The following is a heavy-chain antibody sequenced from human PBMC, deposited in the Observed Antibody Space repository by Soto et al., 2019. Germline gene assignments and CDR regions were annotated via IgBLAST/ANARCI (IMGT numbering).Heavy chain of an antibody. V-gene: IGHV3-23*01. CDR2: TRGSGGDT. CDR1: GFTFSFCA. CDR3: GKGHSHSYYYFDY. D-gene: IGHD1-26*01. J-gene: IGHJ4*02. Sequence: EVQLLESGGGLVQPGGSLRLSCAASGFTFSFCAMNWVRQAPGKGLEWVSSTRGSGGDTYYADSVRGRFTISRDNSKNTLYLQMNSLRVEDTAVYYCGKGHSHSYYYFDYWGQGTLVTVSS.